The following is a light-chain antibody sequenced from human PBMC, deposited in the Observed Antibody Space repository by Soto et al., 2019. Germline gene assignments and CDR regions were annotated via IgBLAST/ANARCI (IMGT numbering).Light chain of an antibody. CDR2: DVS. J-gene: IGLJ1*01. V-gene: IGLV2-14*03. Sequence: QSALTQPASVSGSPGQSITLSYTGTSSDVGAYNSVSWYQQHPGKAPKLIIYDVSTRPSGVSNRFSGSKSGNTASLTISGLQAEDEADYYCSSSTTSTTRVFGTGTQLTVL. CDR1: SSDVGAYNS. CDR3: SSSTTSTTRV.